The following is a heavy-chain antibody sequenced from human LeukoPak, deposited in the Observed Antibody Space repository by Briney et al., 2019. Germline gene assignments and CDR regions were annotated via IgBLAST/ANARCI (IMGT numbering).Heavy chain of an antibody. D-gene: IGHD3-3*01. CDR1: GFTFSSYA. CDR2: ISGSGGST. CDR3: ANPEQGTYYDFWSGPSYFDY. V-gene: IGHV3-23*01. J-gene: IGHJ4*02. Sequence: GGSLRLSCAASGFTFSSYAMSWVRQAPGKGLEWVSAISGSGGSTYYADSVKGRFTISRDNSKNTLYLQMNSLRAEDTAVYYCANPEQGTYYDFWSGPSYFDYWGQGTLVTVSS.